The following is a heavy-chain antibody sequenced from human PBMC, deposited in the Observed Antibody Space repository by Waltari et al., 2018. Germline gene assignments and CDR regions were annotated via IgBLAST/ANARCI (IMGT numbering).Heavy chain of an antibody. CDR3: ARLRYYDFWSGYSNGFDY. V-gene: IGHV4-59*08. Sequence: QVQLQESGPGLVKPSETLSLTCTVSGGSISSYYWSWIRQPPGKGREWIGYIYYSGSTNYNPSLESRVTISVDTSKNQFSLKLSSVTAADTAVYYCARLRYYDFWSGYSNGFDYWGQGTLVTVSS. CDR1: GGSISSYY. J-gene: IGHJ4*02. CDR2: IYYSGST. D-gene: IGHD3-3*01.